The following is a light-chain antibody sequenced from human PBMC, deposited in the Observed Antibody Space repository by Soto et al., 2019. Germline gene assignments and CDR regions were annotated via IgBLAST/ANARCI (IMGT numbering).Light chain of an antibody. CDR3: CSYAGTTTWV. CDR2: DVT. Sequence: QSALTQPRSVSGSPGQSVTISCTGTSSDIGGFNYVSWYQQHPGKVPKLMIHDVTKRPSGVPDRFSASKSGNTASLTISGVQAEDEADYYCCSYAGTTTWVFGGGTKLTVL. V-gene: IGLV2-11*01. CDR1: SSDIGGFNY. J-gene: IGLJ3*02.